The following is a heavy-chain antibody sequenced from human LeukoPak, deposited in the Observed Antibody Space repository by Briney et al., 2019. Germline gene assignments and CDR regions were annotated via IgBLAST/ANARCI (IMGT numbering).Heavy chain of an antibody. CDR2: LTSGCDT. Sequence: GGSLRLSCAASGFTFSSYAISWVRQAPGKGLEGVSTLTSGCDTYYADSVKGRFTISRDNSKNTLYLQMNSPRAEDTAVYYCEKRGPDSEWSLDCWGQGTLVTVSS. V-gene: IGHV3-23*01. D-gene: IGHD3-3*01. J-gene: IGHJ4*02. CDR1: GFTFSSYA. CDR3: EKRGPDSEWSLDC.